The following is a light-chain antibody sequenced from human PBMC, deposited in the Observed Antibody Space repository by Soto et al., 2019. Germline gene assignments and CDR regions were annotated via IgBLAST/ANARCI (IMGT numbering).Light chain of an antibody. V-gene: IGKV3-15*01. CDR3: QLFHHWPRT. CDR1: QSVNSN. Sequence: EIVMTQSPVTLSVSPGERATLSCRASQSVNSNLAWYQQKPGQAPGLLIYDASTRATGITARFSGSWSGTQFTLTNRSLQSEDFAVYYCQLFHHWPRTFGQGTTVE. J-gene: IGKJ1*01. CDR2: DAS.